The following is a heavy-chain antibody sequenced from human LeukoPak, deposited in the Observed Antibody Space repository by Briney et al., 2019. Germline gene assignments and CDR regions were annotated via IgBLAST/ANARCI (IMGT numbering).Heavy chain of an antibody. CDR1: GFPLSIYV. D-gene: IGHD2-2*01. J-gene: IGHJ6*04. CDR3: AKTGSTAPHYYGMDV. CDR2: ISGSGGST. V-gene: IGHV3-23*01. Sequence: GGSLRLSCAASGFPLSIYVMSCVRQAPGGGVVWFSAISGSGGSTYYADSVKGRFTISRDNSKNTLYLQMNCLRAEDTAVYYCAKTGSTAPHYYGMDVWGKGTTVTVSS.